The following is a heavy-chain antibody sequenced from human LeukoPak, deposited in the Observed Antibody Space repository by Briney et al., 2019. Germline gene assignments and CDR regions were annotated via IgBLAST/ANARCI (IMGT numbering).Heavy chain of an antibody. J-gene: IGHJ6*01. CDR3: ARGGWNLGLYYYGMVV. V-gene: IGHV3-30-3*01. CDR1: GFTFSCYA. Sequence: PGRAMILCCAASGFTFSCYAMRWVQQAARGVVGWVGVISYYGSNKYYTDSVKGRFTISRENSKNTLYLQMNSLRSEDTAVYYCARGGWNLGLYYYGMVVCGQGTTVTVSS. CDR2: ISYYGSNK. D-gene: IGHD1-7*01.